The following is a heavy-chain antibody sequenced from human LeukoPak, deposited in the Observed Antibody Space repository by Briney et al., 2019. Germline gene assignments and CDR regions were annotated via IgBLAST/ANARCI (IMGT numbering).Heavy chain of an antibody. CDR3: ARDRQDVTMIVVVITAVSYYLDV. J-gene: IGHJ6*03. D-gene: IGHD3-22*01. CDR1: GGSFSGYY. Sequence: PSETLSLTCAVYGGSFSGYYWTWIRQTPEKGLEWIGEMNPSGGTNYNPSLKSRVTISVDTSKNQFSLELSFVTAADTAVYYCARDRQDVTMIVVVITAVSYYLDVWGKGTTVTVS. V-gene: IGHV4-34*01. CDR2: MNPSGGT.